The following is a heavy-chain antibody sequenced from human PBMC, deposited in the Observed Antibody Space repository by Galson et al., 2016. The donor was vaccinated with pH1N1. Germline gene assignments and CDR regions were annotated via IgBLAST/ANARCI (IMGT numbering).Heavy chain of an antibody. CDR1: GFSLSTSGVG. V-gene: IGHV2-5*01. Sequence: PALVKPTQTLTLTCTFSGFSLSTSGVGVGWIRQPPGKALDWLALIYWYDDKRYSPSLKSRLTITKDTSKNQVVLTMTNMDPVDTATYCCAHSRGDYSSPRSFYYFDYWGQGTLVTVSS. D-gene: IGHD6-13*01. J-gene: IGHJ4*02. CDR3: AHSRGDYSSPRSFYYFDY. CDR2: IYWYDDK.